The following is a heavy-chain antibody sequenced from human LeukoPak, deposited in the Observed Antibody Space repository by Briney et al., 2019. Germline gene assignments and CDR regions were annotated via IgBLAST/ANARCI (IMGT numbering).Heavy chain of an antibody. D-gene: IGHD5-12*01. CDR1: GGSLSDSY. Sequence: PSETLSLTCGVYGGSLSDSYWSWIRQPPGKGLEWIGYIYYSGSTNYNPSLKSRVTISVDTSKNQFSLKLSSVTAADTAVYYCARGVGYSGYDLDYWGQGTLVTVSS. CDR3: ARGVGYSGYDLDY. V-gene: IGHV4-59*01. J-gene: IGHJ4*02. CDR2: IYYSGST.